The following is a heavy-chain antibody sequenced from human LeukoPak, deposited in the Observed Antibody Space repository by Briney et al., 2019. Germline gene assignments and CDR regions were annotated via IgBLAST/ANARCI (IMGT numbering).Heavy chain of an antibody. D-gene: IGHD5-24*01. CDR3: ATSEEISYAFDI. Sequence: GGSLRLSCAASGFTFSSYAMSWVRQAPGKGLEWVSAISGSGGSTYYADSVKGRFTISRDNPKNTLYLQMNSLRAEDTAVYYCATSEEISYAFDIWGQGTMVTVSS. V-gene: IGHV3-23*01. CDR1: GFTFSSYA. CDR2: ISGSGGST. J-gene: IGHJ3*02.